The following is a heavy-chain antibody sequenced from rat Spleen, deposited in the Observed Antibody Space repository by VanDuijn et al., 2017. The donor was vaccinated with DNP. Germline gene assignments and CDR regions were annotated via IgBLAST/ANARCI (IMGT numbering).Heavy chain of an antibody. CDR1: GYTFTSYY. J-gene: IGHJ2*01. V-gene: IGHV1-43*01. CDR3: TRPNYDGSYYYSYYSDY. Sequence: QVQLQQSGAELAKPGSSVKISCKAAGYTFTSYYISWIKQTTGQGLEHIGYINTGSGGTNYNEKFKGKATLTVDKSSSTAFMQLSSLTPDDSAVYYCTRPNYDGSYYYSYYSDYWGQGVMVTVSS. D-gene: IGHD1-12*02. CDR2: INTGSGGT.